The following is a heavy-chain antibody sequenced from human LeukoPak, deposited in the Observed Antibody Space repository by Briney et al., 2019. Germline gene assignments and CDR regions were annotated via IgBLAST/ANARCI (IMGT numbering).Heavy chain of an antibody. CDR1: GFTFGDYA. D-gene: IGHD4-23*01. CDR2: IRSKAYGGTT. J-gene: IGHJ4*02. Sequence: GSLRLSCTASGFTFGDYAMSWVRQAPGKGLEWVGFIRSKAYGGTTEYAASVKGRFTISRDDSKSIAYLQMNSLKTEDTAVYYCTRFTVVTPTDYWGQGTLVTVSS. V-gene: IGHV3-49*04. CDR3: TRFTVVTPTDY.